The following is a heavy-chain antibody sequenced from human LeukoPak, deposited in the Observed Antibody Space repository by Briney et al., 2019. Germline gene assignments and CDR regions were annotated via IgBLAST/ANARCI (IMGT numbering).Heavy chain of an antibody. Sequence: HAGGSLRLSCAASGFTFSSYSMNWVRQAPGKGLEWVSYISSSSSTIYYADSVKGRFTISRDNSKNTLYLQMNSLRAEDTAVYYCAKDQTALWFGEFGPFDYWGQGTLVTVSS. CDR2: ISSSSSTI. D-gene: IGHD3-10*01. CDR3: AKDQTALWFGEFGPFDY. J-gene: IGHJ4*02. V-gene: IGHV3-48*01. CDR1: GFTFSSYS.